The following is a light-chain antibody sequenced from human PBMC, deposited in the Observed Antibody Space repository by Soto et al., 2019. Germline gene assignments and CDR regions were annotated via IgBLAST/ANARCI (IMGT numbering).Light chain of an antibody. J-gene: IGKJ1*01. V-gene: IGKV3-20*01. CDR2: GAS. Sequence: EIVLTQSPGTLSLSPGERATLSCRASQSVSSNYLAWLQQKPGQAPRLLIYGASSRATGIPDRFSGSGSGTDFTLTISRLEPEDFAVYYCQQYGSSPRTFGQGTKVDIK. CDR1: QSVSSNY. CDR3: QQYGSSPRT.